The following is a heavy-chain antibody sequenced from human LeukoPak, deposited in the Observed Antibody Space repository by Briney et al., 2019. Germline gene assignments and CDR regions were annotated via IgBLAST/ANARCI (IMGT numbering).Heavy chain of an antibody. CDR2: ISSSGSIM. D-gene: IGHD1-26*01. Sequence: GGSLRLSCAASGFTFSDHHMDWVRQAPGKGLEWVSYISSSGSIMHYADTVKGRFTISRDNAKNSLFLQMNSLRGEDTAVYYCARSSGSYLTFWGQGTLVTVSS. CDR3: ARSSGSYLTF. J-gene: IGHJ4*02. V-gene: IGHV3-11*04. CDR1: GFTFSDHH.